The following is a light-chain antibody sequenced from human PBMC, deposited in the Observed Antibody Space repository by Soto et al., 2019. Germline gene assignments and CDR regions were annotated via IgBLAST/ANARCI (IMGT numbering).Light chain of an antibody. J-gene: IGKJ1*01. CDR3: QQYNSYSGT. CDR2: DAS. CDR1: QSISSW. Sequence: DIQMTQSPSTLSASVGDRVTITCRASQSISSWLAWYQQKPGKAPKLLIYDASSLESGVPSRFSGSGSGTEFTLTISSLQPDDFATYYCQQYNSYSGTFAQGTKVKIK. V-gene: IGKV1-5*01.